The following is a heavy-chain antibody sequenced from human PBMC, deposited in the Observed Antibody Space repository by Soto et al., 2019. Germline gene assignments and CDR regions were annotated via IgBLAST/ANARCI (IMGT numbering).Heavy chain of an antibody. J-gene: IGHJ5*02. D-gene: IGHD3-16*02. CDR3: AKEANYYDYVWGSYRSNWFDP. CDR2: ISGSGGST. Sequence: GGSLRLSCAASGFTFSSYAMSWVRQAPGKGLEWVSAISGSGGSTYYADSMKGRFTISRDNSKNTLYLQMNSLRAEDTAVYYCAKEANYYDYVWGSYRSNWFDPWGQGTLVTVSS. CDR1: GFTFSSYA. V-gene: IGHV3-23*01.